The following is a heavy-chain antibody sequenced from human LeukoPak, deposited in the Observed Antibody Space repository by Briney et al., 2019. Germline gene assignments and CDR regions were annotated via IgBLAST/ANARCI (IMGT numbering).Heavy chain of an antibody. CDR3: ARELSDAFDF. J-gene: IGHJ3*01. CDR1: GFIFTNYF. CDR2: IKHDGSEK. Sequence: PGGSLRLSCAASGFIFTNYFMSWVRQAPGKGLEWVASIKHDGSEKYYVDSVRGRFTISRDNTKNSLYLQMSSLRAEDTAVYYCARELSDAFDFWGQGTMVTVSS. V-gene: IGHV3-7*03. D-gene: IGHD2/OR15-2a*01.